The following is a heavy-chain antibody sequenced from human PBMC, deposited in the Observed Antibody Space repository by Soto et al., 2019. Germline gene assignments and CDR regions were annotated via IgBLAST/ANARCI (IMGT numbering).Heavy chain of an antibody. Sequence: PSETVSLTCTVSGGSVSSGSYYWSWIRQPPGKGLEWIGYIYYSGSTNYNPSLKSRVTISVDTSKNQFSLKLSSVTAADTAVYYCARGHFDWLLRHGMDVWGQGTTVTVSS. CDR1: GGSVSSGSYY. D-gene: IGHD3-9*01. V-gene: IGHV4-61*01. J-gene: IGHJ6*02. CDR2: IYYSGST. CDR3: ARGHFDWLLRHGMDV.